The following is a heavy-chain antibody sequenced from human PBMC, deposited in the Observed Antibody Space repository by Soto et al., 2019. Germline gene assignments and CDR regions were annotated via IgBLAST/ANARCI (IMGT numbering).Heavy chain of an antibody. CDR1: GFTFSSYA. D-gene: IGHD3-3*01. CDR2: ISGSGGST. Sequence: GGSLRLSCAASGFTFSSYAMSWVRQAPGKGLEWVSAISGSGGSTYYADSVKGRFTISRDNSKNTLYLQMNSLRAEDTAVYYCAKVYDFWSGYPAFDPWGQGTLVTVSS. CDR3: AKVYDFWSGYPAFDP. J-gene: IGHJ5*02. V-gene: IGHV3-23*01.